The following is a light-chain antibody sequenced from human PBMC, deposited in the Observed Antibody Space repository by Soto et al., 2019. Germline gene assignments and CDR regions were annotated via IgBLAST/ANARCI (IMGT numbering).Light chain of an antibody. CDR2: DAS. Sequence: EIVLTQSPATLSLSPGERATLSCRASLSVNSYLVWYQQKPGQAPRLLIYDASNRATGIPARFSGSGSGTDFTLTISSLEPEDSAVYYCQQRSNWPPGLTFGGGTKVEIK. CDR3: QQRSNWPPGLT. CDR1: LSVNSY. V-gene: IGKV3-11*01. J-gene: IGKJ4*01.